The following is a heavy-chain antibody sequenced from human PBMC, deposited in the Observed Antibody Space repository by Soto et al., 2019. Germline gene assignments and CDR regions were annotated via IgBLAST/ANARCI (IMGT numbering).Heavy chain of an antibody. CDR1: GGTFSSYA. V-gene: IGHV1-69*01. CDR3: ARSQGSSTSLDIYYYYYYGMDV. Sequence: QVQLVQSGAEVKKPGSSVKVSCKASGGTFSSYAISWVRQAPGQGLEWMGGIIPISGTANYAQKFQGRVTITADESTSTAYMELSSLGSEDTAVYYCARSQGSSTSLDIYYYYYYGMDVWGQGTTVTVSS. D-gene: IGHD2-2*01. CDR2: IIPISGTA. J-gene: IGHJ6*02.